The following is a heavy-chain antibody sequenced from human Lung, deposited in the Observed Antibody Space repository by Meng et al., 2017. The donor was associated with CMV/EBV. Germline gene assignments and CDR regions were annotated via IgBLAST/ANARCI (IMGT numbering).Heavy chain of an antibody. D-gene: IGHD1-26*01. CDR3: ARDLIVGTAYFDY. CDR2: INNSSSYI. Sequence: GESLKISCAASGFTFTDAWMSWVRQAPGKGLEWVSSINNSSSYIYYADSVKGRFTISRDNAKNSLYLQMNSLRAEDTAVYYCARDLIVGTAYFDYWGQGTLVTVSS. V-gene: IGHV3-21*01. J-gene: IGHJ4*02. CDR1: GFTFTDAW.